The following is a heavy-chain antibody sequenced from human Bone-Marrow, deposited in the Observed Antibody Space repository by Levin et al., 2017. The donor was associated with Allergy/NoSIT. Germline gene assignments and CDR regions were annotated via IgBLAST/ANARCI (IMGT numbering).Heavy chain of an antibody. Sequence: SCTVSGGSISSSSYYWGWIRQPPGKGLEWIGSIYYSGSTYYNPSLKSRVTISVDTSKNQFSLKLSSVTAADTAVYYCARRYCSGGSCYPPDFWGQGTLVTVSS. CDR3: ARRYCSGGSCYPPDF. D-gene: IGHD2-15*01. CDR1: GGSISSSSYY. V-gene: IGHV4-39*01. CDR2: IYYSGST. J-gene: IGHJ4*02.